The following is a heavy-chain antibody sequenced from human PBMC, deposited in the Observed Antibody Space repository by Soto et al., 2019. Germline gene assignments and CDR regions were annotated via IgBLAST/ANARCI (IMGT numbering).Heavy chain of an antibody. V-gene: IGHV4-30-4*01. J-gene: IGHJ4*02. Sequence: PSETLSLTCTVSGGSICSGDYYWSWIRQPPGKGLEWIGYIYYSGSTYYNPSLKSRVTISVDTSKNQFSLKLSSVTAADTAVYYCARFPNDYGQEGWGQGTLVTVSS. CDR2: IYYSGST. CDR3: ARFPNDYGQEG. CDR1: GGSICSGDYY. D-gene: IGHD4-17*01.